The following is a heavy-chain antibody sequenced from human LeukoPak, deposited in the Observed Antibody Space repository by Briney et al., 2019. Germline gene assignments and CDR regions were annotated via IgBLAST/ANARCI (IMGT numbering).Heavy chain of an antibody. CDR2: INHSGST. V-gene: IGHV4-34*01. D-gene: IGHD3-9*01. J-gene: IGHJ4*02. Sequence: SETLSLTCVLYGGPSTNYYWSWIRQPPGKGLEWIGEINHSGSTNYNPSLKSRVTISVDTSKNQFSLKLSSVTAADTAVYYCARGRARYFDARGFLGYWGQGTLVTVSS. CDR1: GGPSTNYY. CDR3: ARGRARYFDARGFLGY.